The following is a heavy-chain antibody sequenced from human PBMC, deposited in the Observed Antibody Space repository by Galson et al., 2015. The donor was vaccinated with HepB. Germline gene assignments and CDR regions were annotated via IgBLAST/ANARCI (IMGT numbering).Heavy chain of an antibody. Sequence: LSLTCTVSGGSISSTSHHWGWIRQPPGKGLEWIGSSYYSGVTNYNPSLKSRVTISVDTSKNQFSLRLTSVTAADTAVYYCARVSVSSSGWYVRYGLDVWGQGTTVTVSS. CDR3: ARVSVSSSGWYVRYGLDV. D-gene: IGHD6-19*01. V-gene: IGHV4-39*07. J-gene: IGHJ6*02. CDR1: GGSISSTSHH. CDR2: SYYSGVT.